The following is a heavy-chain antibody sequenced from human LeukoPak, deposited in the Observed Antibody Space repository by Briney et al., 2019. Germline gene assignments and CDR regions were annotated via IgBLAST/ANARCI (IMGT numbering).Heavy chain of an antibody. V-gene: IGHV3-23*01. Sequence: GGSLRLSCVASGFTFRSYAMAWVRQAPGKGLEQGLERVAFIIAGGDTFYADSVKGRFTISRDNSRNTLYLQMNRLRAEDTDIYYCASGSTPGSGYYFDSWGPGTLVTVSS. CDR3: ASGSTPGSGYYFDS. CDR2: IIAGGDT. D-gene: IGHD3-22*01. J-gene: IGHJ4*01. CDR1: GFTFRSYA.